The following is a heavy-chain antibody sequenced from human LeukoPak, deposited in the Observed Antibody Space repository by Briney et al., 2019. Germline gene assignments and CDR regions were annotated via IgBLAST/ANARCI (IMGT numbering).Heavy chain of an antibody. J-gene: IGHJ4*02. Sequence: GGSLRLSCAASGFTFSSYEMNWVRQAPGKGLEWVSYISSSGSTIYYADSVKGRFTISRDNSKSTLYLQMNSLRAEDTAVYYCARGGPYYDDGYYFDYWGQGTLVTVSS. D-gene: IGHD3-22*01. V-gene: IGHV3-48*03. CDR3: ARGGPYYDDGYYFDY. CDR1: GFTFSSYE. CDR2: ISSSGSTI.